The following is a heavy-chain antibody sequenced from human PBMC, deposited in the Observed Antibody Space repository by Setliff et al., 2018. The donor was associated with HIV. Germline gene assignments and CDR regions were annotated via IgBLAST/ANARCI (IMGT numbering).Heavy chain of an antibody. CDR2: IFDSGTT. D-gene: IGHD3-10*01. Sequence: SETLSLTCTVSGGSITSYYWNWIRQSPGKGLEWIGYIFDSGTTKYNPSVTSRVTISVDASKNQFSLKLSSVTAADTAVYYCARLSLSLVRGIINSGDRFFDYWGQGSLVTVSS. V-gene: IGHV4-59*08. J-gene: IGHJ4*02. CDR3: ARLSLSLVRGIINSGDRFFDY. CDR1: GGSITSYY.